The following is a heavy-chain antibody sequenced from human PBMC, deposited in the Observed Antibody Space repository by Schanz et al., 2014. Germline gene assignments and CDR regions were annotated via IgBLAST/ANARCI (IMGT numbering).Heavy chain of an antibody. CDR1: GFTFSSYD. D-gene: IGHD2-15*01. CDR3: TRKVVARIEGYYDD. J-gene: IGHJ4*02. CDR2: LCNYGSKK. Sequence: QVQLVESGGGVVQPGRSLRLSCVASGFTFSSYDVFWVRQAPGKGLEWVAILCNYGSKKYYADSVKGLFTVCRDNSKTALYLQLSILRADDTAVYCGTRKVVARIEGYYDDWGQGTLVIVSS. V-gene: IGHV3-33*01.